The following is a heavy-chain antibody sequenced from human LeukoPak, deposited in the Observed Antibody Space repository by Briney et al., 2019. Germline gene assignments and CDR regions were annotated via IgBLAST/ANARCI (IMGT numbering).Heavy chain of an antibody. D-gene: IGHD6-13*01. CDR1: GYTFTKYG. Sequence: ASVKVSCKASGYTFTKYGITWVRQATGQGLEWMGWMNPNSGNTGYAQKFQGRVTITRNTSISTAYMELSSLRSEDTAVYYCARVGIAAAGPDYWGQGTLVTVSS. V-gene: IGHV1-8*03. J-gene: IGHJ4*02. CDR3: ARVGIAAAGPDY. CDR2: MNPNSGNT.